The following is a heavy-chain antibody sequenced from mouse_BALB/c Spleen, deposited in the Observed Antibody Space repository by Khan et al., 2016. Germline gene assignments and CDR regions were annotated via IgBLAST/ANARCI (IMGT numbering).Heavy chain of an antibody. J-gene: IGHJ4*01. CDR1: GFSLTSYG. Sequence: QVQLKESGPGLVQPSQSLSITCTVSGFSLTSYGVHWVRQSPGKGLEWLGAIWSGGSTDYNAAFISRLSISTDNSKRHAFFNMTSLQANDTAIYYCARNYGSSYAMDYWGQGTSVTVSS. D-gene: IGHD1-1*01. CDR3: ARNYGSSYAMDY. V-gene: IGHV2-2*02. CDR2: IWSGGST.